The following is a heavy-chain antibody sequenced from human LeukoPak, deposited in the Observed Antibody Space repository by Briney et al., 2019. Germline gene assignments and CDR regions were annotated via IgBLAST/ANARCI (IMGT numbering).Heavy chain of an antibody. CDR1: GGSVSSGSYF. D-gene: IGHD1-26*01. Sequence: SETLSLTCTVSGGSVSSGSYFWSWIRQPAGKGLEWIGRIYTSGSTNYNPSLKSRVTISIDTSRNQFSLKLTSVTAADTAVYYCARLSGSSYFDHWGQGTLVTVSS. V-gene: IGHV4-61*02. CDR3: ARLSGSSYFDH. CDR2: IYTSGST. J-gene: IGHJ4*02.